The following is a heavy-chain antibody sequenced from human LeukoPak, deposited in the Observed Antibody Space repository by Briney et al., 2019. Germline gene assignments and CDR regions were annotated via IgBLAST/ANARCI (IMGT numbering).Heavy chain of an antibody. CDR1: GFTVSSNS. CDR2: ISSGSDYI. CDR3: ARGKTSQNIVTRKTYNWFDP. D-gene: IGHD2/OR15-2a*01. V-gene: IGHV3-21*01. Sequence: PGGSLRLSCTVSGFTVSSNSMSWVRQAPGKGLEWVSSISSGSDYIYYADSVKGRFTISRDNAKNSLYLQMKSLRAEDTAVYYCARGKTSQNIVTRKTYNWFDPWGQGTLVTVSS. J-gene: IGHJ5*02.